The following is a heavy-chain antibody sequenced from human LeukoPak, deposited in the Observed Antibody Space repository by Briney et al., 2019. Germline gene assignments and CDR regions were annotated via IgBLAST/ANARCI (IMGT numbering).Heavy chain of an antibody. CDR3: ARTSSGWYGDAFDI. CDR2: IYHSGST. J-gene: IGHJ3*02. Sequence: SQTLSLTCTVSGGSISSGSYYWSWIRQPPGKGLEWIGYIYHSGSTYYNPSLKSRVTISVDRSKNQFSLKLSSVTAADTAVYYCARTSSGWYGDAFDIWGQGTMVTVSS. V-gene: IGHV4-30-2*01. D-gene: IGHD6-19*01. CDR1: GGSISSGSYY.